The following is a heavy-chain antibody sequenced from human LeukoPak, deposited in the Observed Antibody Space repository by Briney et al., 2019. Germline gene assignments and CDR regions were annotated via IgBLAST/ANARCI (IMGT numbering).Heavy chain of an antibody. CDR1: GGSISSYY. V-gene: IGHV4-59*01. CDR3: ARVRRNYYDSSGYLDY. CDR2: IYYSGST. J-gene: IGHJ4*02. Sequence: PSETLSLTCTVSGGSISSYYWSWIRQPPGKGLEWIGYIYYSGSTNYNPSLKRRVTISVDTSKNQFSLKLSSVTAADTAVYYCARVRRNYYDSSGYLDYWGQGTLVTVSS. D-gene: IGHD3-22*01.